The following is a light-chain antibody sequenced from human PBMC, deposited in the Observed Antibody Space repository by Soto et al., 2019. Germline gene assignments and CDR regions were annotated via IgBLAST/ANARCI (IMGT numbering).Light chain of an antibody. CDR2: GAS. CDR3: QQCGNSPYT. CDR1: QSVSSSY. V-gene: IGKV3-20*01. Sequence: EIVLTQSPGTLSLSPGERATLSCRASQSVSSSYLAWYQQKPGQAPRLLIYGASSRATGIPDRFSGSGSGTDFTLTISRLEPEDFAVYYCQQCGNSPYTFGQETRLEIK. J-gene: IGKJ2*01.